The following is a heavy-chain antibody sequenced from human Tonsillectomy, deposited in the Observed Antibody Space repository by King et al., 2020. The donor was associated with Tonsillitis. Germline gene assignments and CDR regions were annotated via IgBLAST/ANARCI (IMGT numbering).Heavy chain of an antibody. V-gene: IGHV3-43*01. CDR2: ISWDGSST. CDR3: AKDVVRDYIWGGYPDY. CDR1: GFTFDDYT. D-gene: IGHD3-16*01. J-gene: IGHJ4*02. Sequence: QLVQSGGVVVQPGGSLRLSCAASGFTFDDYTMHWVRQAPGKGLEWVSLISWDGSSTYYADSVKGRFTISRDNSKNSLYLQMNSLRTDDTALYYCAKDVVRDYIWGGYPDYWGQGTLVTVSS.